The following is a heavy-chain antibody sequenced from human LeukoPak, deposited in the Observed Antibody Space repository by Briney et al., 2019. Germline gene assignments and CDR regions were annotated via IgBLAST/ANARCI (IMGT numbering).Heavy chain of an antibody. D-gene: IGHD3-10*01. CDR2: IYYSGCT. CDR3: ARVSGMYGSGSYVDY. V-gene: IGHV4-39*07. Sequence: SETLSLTCTVSGGYISSSSYYWGWIRQPPGKGLEWIGSIYYSGCTYYNPSLKSRVTVSLDTSKNQFSLKLSSVTAADTAVYYCARVSGMYGSGSYVDYWGQGTLVTVSS. CDR1: GGYISSSSYY. J-gene: IGHJ4*02.